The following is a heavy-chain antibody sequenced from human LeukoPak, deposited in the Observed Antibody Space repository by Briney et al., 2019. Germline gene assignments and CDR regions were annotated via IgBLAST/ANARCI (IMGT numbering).Heavy chain of an antibody. CDR1: GGSISSYY. CDR2: IYYSGST. Sequence: SETLSLTCTVSGGSISSYYWRWIRQPRGKGLEWIGYIYYSGSTNYNPSLKSRVTTSVDTSKNQFSLKLSSVTAADTAVYYCARDSNYYFDYWGQGTLVTVSS. D-gene: IGHD1-1*01. J-gene: IGHJ4*02. CDR3: ARDSNYYFDY. V-gene: IGHV4-59*01.